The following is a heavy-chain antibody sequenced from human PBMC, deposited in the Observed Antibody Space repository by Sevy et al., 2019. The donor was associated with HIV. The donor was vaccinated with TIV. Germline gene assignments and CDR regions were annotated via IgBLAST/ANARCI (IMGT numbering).Heavy chain of an antibody. J-gene: IGHJ4*02. V-gene: IGHV3-23*01. Sequence: GGSLRLSCVASGFTYSTYAMSWVRQSPGKGLEWVSIVSASGSVTFYADSVKGRFTISRDNSKDTLYLQMNGLRVDDTAVYYCAKGAMGTSNKSYFSDYWGQGTLVTVSS. CDR2: VSASGSVT. CDR1: GFTYSTYA. D-gene: IGHD2-8*01. CDR3: AKGAMGTSNKSYFSDY.